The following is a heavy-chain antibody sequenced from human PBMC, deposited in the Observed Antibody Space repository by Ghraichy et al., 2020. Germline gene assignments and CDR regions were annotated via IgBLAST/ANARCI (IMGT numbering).Heavy chain of an antibody. D-gene: IGHD3-22*01. CDR2: VYYDGAT. V-gene: IGHV4-39*01. Sequence: SETLSLTCTVSGGSISTSSYFWAWIRQPPGKGLEWIGTVYYDGATQYNPSLQTRVTISVDTSKNQFSLRLTSVTTTDTAVYYCASETRRDYISGSWGQGTLVTVSS. CDR3: ASETRRDYISGS. CDR1: GGSISTSSYF. J-gene: IGHJ4*02.